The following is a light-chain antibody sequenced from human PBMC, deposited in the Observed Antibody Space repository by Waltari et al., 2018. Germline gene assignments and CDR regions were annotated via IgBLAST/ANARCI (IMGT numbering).Light chain of an antibody. Sequence: EIVVTQSPATLSVSPGERVTLSCRASQNVGTSLAWYQQKPGQTPRLLSFGAYSSASGVPARCSGSGSGTDFTLAISSLQSEDFAVYYCQQYEDWPRHSFGGGTKVQIE. CDR3: QQYEDWPRHS. CDR2: GAY. V-gene: IGKV3-15*01. CDR1: QNVGTS. J-gene: IGKJ4*01.